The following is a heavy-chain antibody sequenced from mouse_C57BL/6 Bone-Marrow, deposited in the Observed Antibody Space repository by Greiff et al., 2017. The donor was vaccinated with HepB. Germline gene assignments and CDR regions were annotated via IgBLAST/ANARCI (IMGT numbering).Heavy chain of an antibody. J-gene: IGHJ3*01. V-gene: IGHV1-22*01. CDR2: INPNNGGT. D-gene: IGHD1-1*01. Sequence: EVQLQQSGPELVKPGASVKMSCKASGYTFTDYNMHWVKQSHGKSLEWIGYINPNNGGTSYNQKFKGKATLTVNKSSSTAYMELRSLTSEDSAVYYCARTGYYGSSWLAYWGQGTLVTVSA. CDR1: GYTFTDYN. CDR3: ARTGYYGSSWLAY.